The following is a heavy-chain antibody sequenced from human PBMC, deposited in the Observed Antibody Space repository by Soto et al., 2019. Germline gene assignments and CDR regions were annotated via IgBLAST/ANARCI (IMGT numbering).Heavy chain of an antibody. J-gene: IGHJ6*02. D-gene: IGHD3-10*01. CDR3: ARESIDGSWSYHDYHYGMDV. CDR1: GGTFSSYA. Sequence: SVKVSCKASGGTFSSYAISWVRQAPGQGLEWMGGIIPIFGTANYAQKFQGRVTITADESTSTAYMELSSLRSEDTAVYYCARESIDGSWSYHDYHYGMDVWGQGTTVTVSS. V-gene: IGHV1-69*13. CDR2: IIPIFGTA.